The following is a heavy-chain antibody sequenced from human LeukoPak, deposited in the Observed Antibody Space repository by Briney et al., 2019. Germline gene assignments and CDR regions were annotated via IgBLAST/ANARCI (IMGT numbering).Heavy chain of an antibody. CDR1: GFTFSSYE. CDR3: ARDGSGWYFDY. J-gene: IGHJ4*02. Sequence: GGSLRLSCAASGFTFSSYELNWVRQAPGTGLELVSYISGRGSTISYADSVKGRFTIFRDNAKNSLYLQMNSVRAEDTAVYYCARDGSGWYFDYWGQGTLVTVSS. D-gene: IGHD6-19*01. CDR2: ISGRGSTI. V-gene: IGHV3-48*03.